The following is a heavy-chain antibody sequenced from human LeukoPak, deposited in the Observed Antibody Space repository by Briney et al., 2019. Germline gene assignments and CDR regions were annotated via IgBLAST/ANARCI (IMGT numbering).Heavy chain of an antibody. CDR3: ASAPVYCSGGSCYSEDAFDI. J-gene: IGHJ3*02. CDR1: GGSISSYY. Sequence: PSETLSLTCTVSGGSISSYYWSWIRQPPGKGLEWIGYIYYSGSTNYNPSLKSRVTISVDTSKNQFSLKLNSVTAADTAVYYCASAPVYCSGGSCYSEDAFDIWGQGTMVTVSS. D-gene: IGHD2-15*01. V-gene: IGHV4-59*01. CDR2: IYYSGST.